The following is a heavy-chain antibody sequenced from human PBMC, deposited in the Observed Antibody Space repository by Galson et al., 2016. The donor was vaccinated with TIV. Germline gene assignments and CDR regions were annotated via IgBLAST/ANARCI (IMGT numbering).Heavy chain of an antibody. Sequence: TLSLTCNVSGGSISSRAYYWSWIRQHPGKGLEWIGNIYNSGSTDYNPSLKSRLSISVDTSKNQFSMRLSSVTVADTAVYYCARWADSGSYYEYFQHWGQGTLVTVSA. D-gene: IGHD1-26*01. CDR1: GGSISSRAYY. V-gene: IGHV4-31*03. CDR3: ARWADSGSYYEYFQH. J-gene: IGHJ1*01. CDR2: IYNSGST.